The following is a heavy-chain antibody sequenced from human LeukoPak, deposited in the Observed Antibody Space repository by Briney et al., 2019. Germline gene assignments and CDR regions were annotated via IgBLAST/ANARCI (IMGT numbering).Heavy chain of an antibody. CDR3: AKVTSGPGWYYYYYGMDV. CDR1: GFTFSSYG. Sequence: GGSLRLSCAASGFTFSSYGMHWVRQAPGKGLEWVAVISYDGSNKYYADSVKGRFTISRDNSKNTLYLQMNSLRAEDTAVYYCAKVTSGPGWYYYYYGMDVWGQGTTVTVSS. CDR2: ISYDGSNK. J-gene: IGHJ6*02. D-gene: IGHD3-9*01. V-gene: IGHV3-30*18.